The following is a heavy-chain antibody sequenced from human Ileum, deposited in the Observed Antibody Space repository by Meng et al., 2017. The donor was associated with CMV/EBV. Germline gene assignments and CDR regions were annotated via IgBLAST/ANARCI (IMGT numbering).Heavy chain of an antibody. CDR2: IYSGGST. D-gene: IGHD3-3*01. J-gene: IGHJ6*02. Sequence: GESLKISCAASGFTVSSNYMSWVRQAPGKGLEWVSVIYSGGSTYYADSVKGRFTISRDNSKNTLYLQVNSLRAEDTAVYYCARGYWRYGMDVWGQGTTVTVSS. CDR1: GFTVSSNY. CDR3: ARGYWRYGMDV. V-gene: IGHV3-66*02.